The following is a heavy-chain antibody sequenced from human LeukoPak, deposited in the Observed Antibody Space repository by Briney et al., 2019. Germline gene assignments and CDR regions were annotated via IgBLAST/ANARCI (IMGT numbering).Heavy chain of an antibody. V-gene: IGHV3-21*01. CDR1: GFTFSSYS. D-gene: IGHD3-10*01. CDR2: ISSSSSYI. Sequence: PGGSLRLSCAASGFTFSSYSMNWVRQAPGKGLEWVSFISSSSSYIYYADSVKGRFTISRDNAKNSLYLQMNSLRAEDTAVYYCARDEYGSGSYYYYYYGMDVWGQGTTVTVSS. CDR3: ARDEYGSGSYYYYYYGMDV. J-gene: IGHJ6*02.